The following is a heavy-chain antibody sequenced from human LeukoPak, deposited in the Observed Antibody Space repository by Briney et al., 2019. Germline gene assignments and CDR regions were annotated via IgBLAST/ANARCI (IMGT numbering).Heavy chain of an antibody. Sequence: ASVKVSCKASGYTFTSYDINWVRQATGQGLEWMGWMNPNSGNTGYAQKFQGRVTMTRNTSISTAYMELSSLRSEDTAVYYCATSYGGDFWSGSRFDYWGQGTLVTVSS. CDR3: ATSYGGDFWSGSRFDY. V-gene: IGHV1-8*01. D-gene: IGHD3-3*01. J-gene: IGHJ4*02. CDR1: GYTFTSYD. CDR2: MNPNSGNT.